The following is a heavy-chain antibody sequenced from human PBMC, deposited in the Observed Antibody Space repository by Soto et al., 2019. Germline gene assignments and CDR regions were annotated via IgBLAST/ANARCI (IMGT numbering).Heavy chain of an antibody. Sequence: GRSLRLSCAASGLAFSAFGMLWVRQTPGKGLELVAFISSHGDKRYYGDSVQGRSTVSRDDSKYPLYLQMTSLRPEDTAVYYCAKDSMASGYDDYFDCWGQGTPVTVSS. CDR1: GLAFSAFG. CDR3: AKDSMASGYDDYFDC. J-gene: IGHJ4*02. D-gene: IGHD5-12*01. CDR2: ISSHGDKR. V-gene: IGHV3-30*18.